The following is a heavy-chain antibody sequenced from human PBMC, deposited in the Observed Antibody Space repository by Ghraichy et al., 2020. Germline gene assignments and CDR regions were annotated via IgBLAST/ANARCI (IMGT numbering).Heavy chain of an antibody. CDR3: ARGRITIFGVRYGMDV. D-gene: IGHD3-3*01. CDR1: GFTFSSYS. CDR2: ISSSSSYI. V-gene: IGHV3-21*01. Sequence: GGSLRLSCAASGFTFSSYSMNWVRQAPGKGLEWVSSISSSSSYIYYADSVKGRFTISRDNAKNSLYLQMNSLRAEDTAVYYCARGRITIFGVRYGMDVWGQGTTVTVSS. J-gene: IGHJ6*02.